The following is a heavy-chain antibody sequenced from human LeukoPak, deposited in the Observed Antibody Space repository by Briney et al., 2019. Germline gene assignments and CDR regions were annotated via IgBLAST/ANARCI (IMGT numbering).Heavy chain of an antibody. J-gene: IGHJ5*02. CDR3: AREVTMVRGVTLNWFDP. V-gene: IGHV4-59*12. D-gene: IGHD3-10*01. CDR1: GDSMSNYY. CDR2: IYYSGNT. Sequence: PSEALSLTCTVSGDSMSNYYWNWIRQPPGKGPEWIGYIYYSGNTNYNPSLKSRVTISVDTSKNQFSLKLSSVTAADTAVYYCAREVTMVRGVTLNWFDPWGQGTLVTVSS.